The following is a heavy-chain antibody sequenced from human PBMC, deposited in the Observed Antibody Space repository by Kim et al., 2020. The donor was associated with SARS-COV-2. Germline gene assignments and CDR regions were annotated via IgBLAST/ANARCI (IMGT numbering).Heavy chain of an antibody. CDR2: ISSSSSYI. CDR1: GFTFSSYS. J-gene: IGHJ6*02. V-gene: IGHV3-21*01. Sequence: GGSLRLSCAASGFTFSSYSMNWVRQAPGKGLEWVSSISSSSSYIYYADSVKGRFTISRDNAKNSLYLQMNSLRAEDTAVYYCARGGGLYGMDVWGQGTTVTVSS. CDR3: ARGGGLYGMDV. D-gene: IGHD2-15*01.